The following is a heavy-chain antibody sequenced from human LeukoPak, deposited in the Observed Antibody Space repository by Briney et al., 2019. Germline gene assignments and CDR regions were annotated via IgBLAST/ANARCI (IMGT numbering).Heavy chain of an antibody. CDR2: IKEDGSEK. V-gene: IGHV3-7*01. D-gene: IGHD1-14*01. J-gene: IGHJ4*02. CDR3: ARVFGTLYYFDN. CDR1: GFTLSRYW. Sequence: GGSLRLSCATSGFTLSRYWMSWVRQAPGKGLEWVANIKEDGSEKKYVDSVKGRFTISRDHARNSVYLQMNSLGAEDTAVYYCARVFGTLYYFDNWGQGTLVTVSS.